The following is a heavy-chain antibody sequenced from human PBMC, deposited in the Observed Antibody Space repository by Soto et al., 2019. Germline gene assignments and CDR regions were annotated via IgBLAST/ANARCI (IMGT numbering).Heavy chain of an antibody. CDR3: ARDAYSSSWYNYYYYYGMDV. V-gene: IGHV3-33*01. Sequence: GGSLRLSCAASGFTFSSYGMHWVRQAPGKGLEWVGVIWYDGSNKYYADSVKGRFTISRDNSKNTPYLQMNSLRAEDTAVYYCARDAYSSSWYNYYYYYGMDVWGQGTTVTV. CDR1: GFTFSSYG. D-gene: IGHD6-13*01. J-gene: IGHJ6*02. CDR2: IWYDGSNK.